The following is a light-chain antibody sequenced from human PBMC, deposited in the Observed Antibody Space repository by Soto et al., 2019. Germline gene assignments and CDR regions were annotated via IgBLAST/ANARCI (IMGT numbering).Light chain of an antibody. J-gene: IGKJ4*01. CDR1: QNVYNN. Sequence: EIVMTQSPATLSASPGEGATLSCKAGQNVYNNLAWYQQRPGQPPRLLIYDASTRATGISARFSGSGYGTEFTLTIRSLQSEDFAVYFCQLCRNLPLTFGGGTKVEIK. CDR3: QLCRNLPLT. CDR2: DAS. V-gene: IGKV3-15*01.